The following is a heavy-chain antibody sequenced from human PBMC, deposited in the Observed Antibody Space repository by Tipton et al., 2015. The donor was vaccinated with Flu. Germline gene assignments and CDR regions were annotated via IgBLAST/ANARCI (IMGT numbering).Heavy chain of an antibody. CDR3: ARDQSGYYGSGSYSSDY. CDR2: ISSSDSPI. CDR1: GFTFSSYE. Sequence: SLRLSCAASGFTFSSYEMNWVRQAPGKGLEWVSYISSSDSPIYYADSVKGRFTISRDNAKNSLYLQMDSLRAEDTAVYYCARDQSGYYGSGSYSSDYWGQGTLFTVSS. D-gene: IGHD3-10*01. J-gene: IGHJ4*02. V-gene: IGHV3-48*03.